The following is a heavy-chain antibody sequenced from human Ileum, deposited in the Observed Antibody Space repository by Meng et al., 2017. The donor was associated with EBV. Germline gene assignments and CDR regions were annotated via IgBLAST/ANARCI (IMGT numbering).Heavy chain of an antibody. J-gene: IGHJ4*02. D-gene: IGHD3-22*01. Sequence: QVRLQESGPGLVKPSGTLSLTGAGSGGSISSSNWGSWVRQAPGKGLEWIGEIHHTESTNYNPSLKSRVTISVDKSKNQFSLKLSSVTAADTAVYYCARESYSDSSGYYSLDYWGQGSLVTVSS. V-gene: IGHV4-4*02. CDR1: GGSISSSNW. CDR2: IHHTEST. CDR3: ARESYSDSSGYYSLDY.